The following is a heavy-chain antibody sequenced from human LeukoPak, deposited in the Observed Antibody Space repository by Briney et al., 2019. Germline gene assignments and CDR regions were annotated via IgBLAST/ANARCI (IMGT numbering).Heavy chain of an antibody. D-gene: IGHD3-22*01. J-gene: IGHJ4*02. CDR2: IIPILGIA. CDR3: ARGGTGQYYDTSGYFYY. CDR1: GGTFSSNA. V-gene: IGHV1-69*04. Sequence: GASVKVSCKASGGTFSSNAVSWVRQAPGQGLGWLGRIIPILGIANYAQKFQGRVTITADKSTSTVYMELSSLGSEDTAVYYCARGGTGQYYDTSGYFYYWGQGTLVTVSS.